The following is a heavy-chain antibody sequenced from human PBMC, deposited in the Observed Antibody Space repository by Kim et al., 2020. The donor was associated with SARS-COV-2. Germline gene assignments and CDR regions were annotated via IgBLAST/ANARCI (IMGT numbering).Heavy chain of an antibody. Sequence: VKGRFTISRDNAKNSLYLKMNSLRDEDTAVYYCARGKYDYLWGSMPCWFDPWGQGTLVTVSS. CDR3: ARGKYDYLWGSMPCWFDP. D-gene: IGHD3-16*01. J-gene: IGHJ5*02. V-gene: IGHV3-48*02.